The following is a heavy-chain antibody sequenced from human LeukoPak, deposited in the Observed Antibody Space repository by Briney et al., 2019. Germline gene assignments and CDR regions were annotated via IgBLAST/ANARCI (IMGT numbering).Heavy chain of an antibody. V-gene: IGHV4-59*01. J-gene: IGHJ5*02. CDR1: GGSISSYY. D-gene: IGHD3-22*01. CDR3: AREYYYDTPGWFDP. CDR2: IYYSGST. Sequence: PSETLSLTCTVSGGSISSYYWSWIRQPPGKGLEWIGYIYYSGSTNYNPSLKGRVTISVDTSKNQFSLKLSSVTAADTAVYYCAREYYYDTPGWFDPWGQGTLVTVSS.